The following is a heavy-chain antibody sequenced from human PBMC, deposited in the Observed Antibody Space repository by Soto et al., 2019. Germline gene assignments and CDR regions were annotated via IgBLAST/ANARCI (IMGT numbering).Heavy chain of an antibody. CDR2: MYFGGSF. CDR3: ARTLPNRQLFDS. V-gene: IGHV4-59*01. CDR1: GDSINRGY. D-gene: IGHD1-1*01. J-gene: IGHJ4*02. Sequence: PSETLSLTCSVSGDSINRGYWTWIRRPPGRGLEWIGFMYFGGSFNYNPSLESRVIFSVDTSKNQFSLKLTSVTAADTAVYYCARTLPNRQLFDSWSQGTLVT.